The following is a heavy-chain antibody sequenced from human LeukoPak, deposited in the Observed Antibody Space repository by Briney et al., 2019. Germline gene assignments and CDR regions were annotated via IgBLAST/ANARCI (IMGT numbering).Heavy chain of an antibody. CDR3: ARVGATGY. J-gene: IGHJ4*02. D-gene: IGHD1-26*01. Sequence: PGRSLRLSCAASGFTFSSYAMHWVRQAPGKGLDWVAVISYDGSNKYYADSVKGRFTISRDNSKNTLYLQMNSLRAEDTAVYYCARVGATGYWGQGTLVTVSS. V-gene: IGHV3-30-3*01. CDR1: GFTFSSYA. CDR2: ISYDGSNK.